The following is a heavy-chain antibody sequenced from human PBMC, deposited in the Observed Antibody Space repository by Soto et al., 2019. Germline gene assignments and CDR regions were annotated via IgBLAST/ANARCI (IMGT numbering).Heavy chain of an antibody. D-gene: IGHD1-1*01. CDR3: AREGSDWNQPLGYYYYGMDV. CDR2: IGTAGDT. Sequence: EVQLVESGGGLVQPGGSLRLSCAASGFTFSSYDMHWVRQATGKGLEWVSAIGTAGDTYYPGSVKGRFTISRENAKNSLHLQMNSLRAEDTAVYYCAREGSDWNQPLGYYYYGMDVWGQGTTVTVSS. CDR1: GFTFSSYD. V-gene: IGHV3-13*01. J-gene: IGHJ6*02.